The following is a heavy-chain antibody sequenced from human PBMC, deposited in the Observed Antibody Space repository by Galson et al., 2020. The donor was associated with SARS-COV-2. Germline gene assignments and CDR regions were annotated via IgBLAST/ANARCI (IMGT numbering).Heavy chain of an antibody. CDR2: TWYDGSNK. D-gene: IGHD3-3*01. Sequence: GESLKISCAASGLTFSSYGMHWVRQAPGKGLEWVAVTWYDGSNKYYADSVKGRFTISRDNSKNTLYLQMNSLRAEDTAVYYCARDGNHVLRFLEWLLNYWGQGTLVTVSS. CDR3: ARDGNHVLRFLEWLLNY. CDR1: GLTFSSYG. V-gene: IGHV3-33*01. J-gene: IGHJ4*02.